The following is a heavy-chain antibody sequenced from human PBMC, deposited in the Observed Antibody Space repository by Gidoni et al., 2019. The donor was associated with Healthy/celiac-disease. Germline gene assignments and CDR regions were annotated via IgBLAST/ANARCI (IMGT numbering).Heavy chain of an antibody. J-gene: IGHJ4*02. D-gene: IGHD1-1*01. CDR1: GFTFSSYS. CDR3: ARDSRWNGGY. CDR2: ISSSSSYI. V-gene: IGHV3-21*01. Sequence: EVQLVEYGGGLVKPGGSLRLYCAASGFTFSSYSMNWVRQAPGKWLEWVSSISSSSSYIYYADSVKGRFTISRDNAKNSLYLQMNSLRAEDTAVYYCARDSRWNGGYWGQGTLVTVSS.